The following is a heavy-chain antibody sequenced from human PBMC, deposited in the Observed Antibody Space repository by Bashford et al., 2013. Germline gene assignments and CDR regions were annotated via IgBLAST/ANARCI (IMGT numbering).Heavy chain of an antibody. D-gene: IGHD1-26*01. CDR1: GYTLTELS. Sequence: ASVKVSCKVSGYTLTELSMHWVRQAPGKGLEWMGGFDPEDGETIYAQKFQGRVTMTEDTSTDTAYMELSSLRSEDTAVYYCATDTISGPHDAFDIWAKGQWSPSPQ. CDR2: FDPEDGET. CDR3: ATDTISGPHDAFDI. J-gene: IGHJ3*02. V-gene: IGHV1-24*01.